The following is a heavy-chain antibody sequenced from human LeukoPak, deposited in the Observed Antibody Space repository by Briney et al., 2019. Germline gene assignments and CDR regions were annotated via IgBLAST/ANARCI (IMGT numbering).Heavy chain of an antibody. J-gene: IGHJ4*02. CDR3: ARGSQKGEGITPHDC. V-gene: IGHV1-2*02. CDR1: GYSFTSYD. Sequence: ASVKVSCKASGYSFTSYDIQWVRQATGQGLEWMGWINPDSGDTSYAQRFHGRVTMTRDTSINTAYMELSRLRSDDTAIYYCARGSQKGEGITPHDCWGQGTLVTVSS. D-gene: IGHD2-15*01. CDR2: INPDSGDT.